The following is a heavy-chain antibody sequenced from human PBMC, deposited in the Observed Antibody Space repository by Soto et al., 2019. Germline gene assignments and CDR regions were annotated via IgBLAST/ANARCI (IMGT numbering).Heavy chain of an antibody. CDR3: ARDRPGSSDYGFDY. Sequence: ASVKVSCKASGYTFTNYYMHWVRQAPGQGLEWMGIINPTGGSTVYAQRFKGRVTTTRDTSTSTVYMDLSSLRSEDTAVYYCARDRPGSSDYGFDYWGQGTLVTVSS. CDR1: GYTFTNYY. V-gene: IGHV1-46*03. D-gene: IGHD4-17*01. CDR2: INPTGGST. J-gene: IGHJ4*02.